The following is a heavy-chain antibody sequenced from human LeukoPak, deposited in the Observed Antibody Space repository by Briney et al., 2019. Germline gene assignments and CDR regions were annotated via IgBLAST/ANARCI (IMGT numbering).Heavy chain of an antibody. Sequence: GESLQISCQGSGYYFPSYWIGWVRQTPGKGLEWMGIIYPGDSDTTYSPSFQGQVPISADKSISTAYLQWSSLKASDTAMYYCARANYYGSGSPAGYWGQGTLVTVSS. V-gene: IGHV5-51*01. J-gene: IGHJ4*02. CDR1: GYYFPSYW. D-gene: IGHD3-10*01. CDR3: ARANYYGSGSPAGY. CDR2: IYPGDSDT.